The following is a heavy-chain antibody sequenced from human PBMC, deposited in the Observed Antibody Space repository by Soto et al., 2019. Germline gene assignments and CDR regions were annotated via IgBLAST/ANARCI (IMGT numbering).Heavy chain of an antibody. J-gene: IGHJ4*02. CDR3: ATARVVVDDSDY. D-gene: IGHD2-15*01. CDR2: ISGSGGST. V-gene: IGHV3-23*01. Sequence: PGGSLRLSCAASGFTFSSYAMSWVRQAPGKGLEWVSAISGSGGSTYYADSVKGRFTISRDNSKNTLYLQMNSLRAEDTAVYYCATARVVVDDSDYWGQGTLVTVSS. CDR1: GFTFSSYA.